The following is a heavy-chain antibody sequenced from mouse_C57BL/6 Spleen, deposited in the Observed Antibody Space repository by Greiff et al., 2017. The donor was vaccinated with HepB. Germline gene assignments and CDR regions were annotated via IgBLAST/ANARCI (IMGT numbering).Heavy chain of an antibody. J-gene: IGHJ2*01. CDR1: GYTFTDYE. V-gene: IGHV1-15*01. Sequence: QVQLKESGAELVRPGASVTLSCKASGYTFTDYEMHWVKQTPVHGLEWIGAIDPETGGTAYNQKFKGKAILTADKSSSTAYMELRSLTSEDSAVYYCTRWGTIYWGQGTTLTVSS. CDR2: IDPETGGT. D-gene: IGHD1-1*02. CDR3: TRWGTIY.